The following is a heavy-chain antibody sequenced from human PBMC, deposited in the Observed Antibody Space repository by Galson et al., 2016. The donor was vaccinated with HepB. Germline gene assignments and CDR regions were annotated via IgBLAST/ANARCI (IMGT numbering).Heavy chain of an antibody. D-gene: IGHD3-16*01. J-gene: IGHJ4*02. V-gene: IGHV1-18*01. CDR1: GYTFTSYG. CDR2: ITVHDGDT. CDR3: ARVGFMLSERWLDF. Sequence: QSGAEVKKPGASVKVSCKASGYTFTSYGISWVRQAPGQGLEWMGWITVHDGDTTYAPKFQDRVTMTTDRSTSTAFMELRSLRSDDTAVYYCARVGFMLSERWLDFWGQGTLVTVSS.